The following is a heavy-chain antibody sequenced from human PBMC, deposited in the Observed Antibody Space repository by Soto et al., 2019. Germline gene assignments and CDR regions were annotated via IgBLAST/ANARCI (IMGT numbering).Heavy chain of an antibody. D-gene: IGHD5-18*01. J-gene: IGHJ2*01. CDR2: IYHTGNS. CDR1: GDSISNSAW. Sequence: QVQLQESGPGLVNPSGTLSLTCTVSGDSISNSAWWTWVRQPPGKGLEWIGEIYHTGNSNYNPSLRGRVTISVDSSKNQFSLILTSVTAADTAVYFCSRVMKGYGLRNYYFDLWGRGTLVTVSS. CDR3: SRVMKGYGLRNYYFDL. V-gene: IGHV4-4*02.